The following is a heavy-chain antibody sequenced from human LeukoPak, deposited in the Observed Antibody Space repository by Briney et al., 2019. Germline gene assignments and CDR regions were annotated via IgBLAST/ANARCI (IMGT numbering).Heavy chain of an antibody. CDR3: ARDELPADGMDV. J-gene: IGHJ6*02. CDR2: IWYDGSNK. CDR1: GFTFSSCG. V-gene: IGHV3-33*01. D-gene: IGHD1-7*01. Sequence: GRSLRLSCAASGFTFSSCGMHWVRQAPGKGLEWVAVIWYDGSNKYYADSVKGRFTISRDNSKNTLYLQMNSLRAEDTAVYYCARDELPADGMDVWGQGTTVTVSS.